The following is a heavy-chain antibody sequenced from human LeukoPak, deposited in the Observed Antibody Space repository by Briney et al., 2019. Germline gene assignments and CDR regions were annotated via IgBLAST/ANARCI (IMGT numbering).Heavy chain of an antibody. J-gene: IGHJ6*02. Sequence: ASVKVSCKASGYTFTVYYMHWVRQAPGQGLEWMGWINPNSGGTNYAQKFQGRVTMTRDTSISTAYMELSRLRSDDTAVYYCASSITIFGVVYYYGMDVWGQGTTVTVSS. V-gene: IGHV1-2*02. CDR2: INPNSGGT. CDR1: GYTFTVYY. CDR3: ASSITIFGVVYYYGMDV. D-gene: IGHD3-3*01.